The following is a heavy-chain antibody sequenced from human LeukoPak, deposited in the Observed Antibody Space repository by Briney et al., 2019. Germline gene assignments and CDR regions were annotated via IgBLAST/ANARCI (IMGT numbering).Heavy chain of an antibody. CDR3: VREKAGGYFDF. CDR2: INTNNGRT. CDR1: GYTFTTYF. V-gene: IGHV1-46*01. Sequence: GASLRVSCKTSGYTFTTYFIHWLRQAPGQGLEWMGMINTNNGRTNQPQTLRGSVILTRDVSASTVYMEMSSLRSDDTAIYYCVREKAGGYFDFWGQGTLVTVSS. J-gene: IGHJ4*02. D-gene: IGHD3-10*01.